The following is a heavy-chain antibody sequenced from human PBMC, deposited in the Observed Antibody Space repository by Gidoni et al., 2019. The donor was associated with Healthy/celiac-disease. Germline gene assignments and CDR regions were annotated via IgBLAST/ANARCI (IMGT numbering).Heavy chain of an antibody. Sequence: QVQLQESGPGLVKPSQTLSLTCTVSGGSISRGGYYWSWIRQHPGKGLEWIGYIYYSGSTYYNPSLKSRVTIPVDTSKNQFALKLSSVTAADTAVYYCARVTTPSFNGESIDYWGQGTLVTVSS. D-gene: IGHD3-10*01. V-gene: IGHV4-31*03. CDR2: IYYSGST. CDR3: ARVTTPSFNGESIDY. J-gene: IGHJ4*02. CDR1: GGSISRGGYY.